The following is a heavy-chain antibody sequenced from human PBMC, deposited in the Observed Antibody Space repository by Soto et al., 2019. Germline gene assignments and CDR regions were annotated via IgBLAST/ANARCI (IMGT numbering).Heavy chain of an antibody. Sequence: PGGSLRISCAACGFTSGNYWMHWVRQAPGKGLVWVSRIKSDGSSTSYADSVKGRFTISRDNAKNTLDLQMHGLRAEDMAVYYCARSVRSGSFPYYYYAMDVWGQGTTVTVSS. CDR3: ARSVRSGSFPYYYYAMDV. D-gene: IGHD3-10*01. CDR2: IKSDGSST. CDR1: GFTSGNYW. J-gene: IGHJ6*02. V-gene: IGHV3-74*01.